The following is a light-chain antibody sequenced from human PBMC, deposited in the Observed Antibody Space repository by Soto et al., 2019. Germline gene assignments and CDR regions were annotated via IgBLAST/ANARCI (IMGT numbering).Light chain of an antibody. Sequence: DIQMTQSPSTLPASVGDRVTITCRASQRISNWLAWYHQKPGTAPKLLIYHASSLESGVPSRFSGSGSGTEFTLTISSLQPDDFATYYCQQYNSYSFGQGTKVDIK. J-gene: IGKJ1*01. CDR2: HAS. CDR1: QRISNW. CDR3: QQYNSYS. V-gene: IGKV1-5*01.